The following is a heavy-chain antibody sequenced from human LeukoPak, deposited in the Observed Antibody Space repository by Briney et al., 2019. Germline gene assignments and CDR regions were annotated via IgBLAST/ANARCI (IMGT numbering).Heavy chain of an antibody. CDR2: MNPNSGGT. CDR3: ARGSNWGWNWFDP. V-gene: IGHV1-2*02. J-gene: IGHJ5*02. Sequence: ASVKVSCKASGYTFTGYYLHWVRQAPGQGLEWMVWMNPNSGGTNYAQKFQGRVTMTRDTSITTAYMELSRLTSDDTAVYYCARGSNWGWNWFDPWGQGTLVTVSS. D-gene: IGHD7-27*01. CDR1: GYTFTGYY.